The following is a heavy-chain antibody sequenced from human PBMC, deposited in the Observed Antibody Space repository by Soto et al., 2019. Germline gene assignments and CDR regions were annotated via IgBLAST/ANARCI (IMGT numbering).Heavy chain of an antibody. V-gene: IGHV3-23*01. Sequence: PGGSLRLSCAASGFTFSSYAMSWVRQAPGKGLEWVSAISGSGGSTYYADSVKGRFTISRDNSKNTLYLQMNSLRAEDTAVYYCAKFSHGGLYYYDSSGYLTGMDVWGQGTTVTVSS. J-gene: IGHJ6*02. CDR3: AKFSHGGLYYYDSSGYLTGMDV. CDR1: GFTFSSYA. CDR2: ISGSGGST. D-gene: IGHD3-22*01.